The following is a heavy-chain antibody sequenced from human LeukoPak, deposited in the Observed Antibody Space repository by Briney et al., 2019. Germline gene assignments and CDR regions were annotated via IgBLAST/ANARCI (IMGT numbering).Heavy chain of an antibody. CDR3: ARDTMVRGDGSPPLDY. CDR1: GFTFSSYS. CDR2: ISSSSSTI. D-gene: IGHD3-10*01. Sequence: RSGGSLRLSCAASGFTFSSYSMNWVRQAPGKGLEWVSYISSSSSTIYYADSVKGRFTISRDNAKNSLYLQMNSLRAEDTAVYYCARDTMVRGDGSPPLDYWGQGTLVTVSS. J-gene: IGHJ4*02. V-gene: IGHV3-48*01.